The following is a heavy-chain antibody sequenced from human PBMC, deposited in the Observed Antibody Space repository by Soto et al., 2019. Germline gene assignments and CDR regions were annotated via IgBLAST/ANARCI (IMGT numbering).Heavy chain of an antibody. V-gene: IGHV4-61*01. Sequence: PWGSLALACTVSGASVCSGSYQWTWIRPPPGKGMEWIGYIHVSGSTNDNPPLKGLVTMSIYTCKNQFSLNLSSVTPAYTAVYYCARDGNGMAVRVKGTTVPVSS. CDR3: ARDGNGMAV. D-gene: IGHD1-26*01. CDR2: IHVSGST. CDR1: GASVCSGSYQ. J-gene: IGHJ6*04.